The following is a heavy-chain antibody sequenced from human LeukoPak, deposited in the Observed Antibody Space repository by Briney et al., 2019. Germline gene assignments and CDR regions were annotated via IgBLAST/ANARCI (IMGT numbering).Heavy chain of an antibody. CDR1: GFIFNNYA. V-gene: IGHV3-9*01. D-gene: IGHD2-2*02. CDR3: ATATVKYPYFDY. J-gene: IGHJ4*02. CDR2: ISWNSGSI. Sequence: GGSLRLSCAGSGFIFNNYAMHWVRQPPGKGLEWVSGISWNSGSIDYADSVKGRFTISRDNSKNTLYLQMNSLRAEDTAVYYCATATVKYPYFDYWGQGTLVTVSS.